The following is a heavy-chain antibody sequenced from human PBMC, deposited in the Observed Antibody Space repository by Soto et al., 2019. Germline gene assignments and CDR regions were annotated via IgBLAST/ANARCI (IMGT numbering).Heavy chain of an antibody. J-gene: IGHJ6*03. CDR3: ARGHDFWSGLYYMDV. Sequence: QVQLVQPGAEVKKPGASVKVSCKASGYTFTSYAMHWVRQAPGQRLEWMGWINAGNGNTKYSQKFQGRVTITRDTSASTAYMELSSLRSEDTAVYYCARGHDFWSGLYYMDVWGKGTTVTVSS. V-gene: IGHV1-3*01. D-gene: IGHD3-3*01. CDR2: INAGNGNT. CDR1: GYTFTSYA.